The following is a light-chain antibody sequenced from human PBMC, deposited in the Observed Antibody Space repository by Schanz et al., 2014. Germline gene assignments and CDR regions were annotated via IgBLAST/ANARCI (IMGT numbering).Light chain of an antibody. CDR1: QGISSY. V-gene: IGKV1-9*01. CDR2: SAS. CDR3: QQGDSFPLT. Sequence: IQLTQSPSSLSASVGDRVTITCRASQGISSYLAWYQQKPGKAPNLLIYSASTLQSGVPSRFSGSGSGTDFTLTISNLQPEDFATYYCQQGDSFPLTFGGGTTVEIK. J-gene: IGKJ4*01.